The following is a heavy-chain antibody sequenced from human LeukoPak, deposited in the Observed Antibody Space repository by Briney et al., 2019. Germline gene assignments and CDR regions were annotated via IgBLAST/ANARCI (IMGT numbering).Heavy chain of an antibody. V-gene: IGHV1-69*13. D-gene: IGHD2-15*01. J-gene: IGHJ5*02. CDR1: GGTFSNYA. Sequence: GASVKVSCKASGGTFSNYAVSWMRQAPGQGPEWMGEIIPSFGTANYAQKFEGRVNITADESTNIAYMELRSLRSEDAAVYYCAKGGYCSGGTCYIRGFDPWGQGTLVTVSS. CDR2: IIPSFGTA. CDR3: AKGGYCSGGTCYIRGFDP.